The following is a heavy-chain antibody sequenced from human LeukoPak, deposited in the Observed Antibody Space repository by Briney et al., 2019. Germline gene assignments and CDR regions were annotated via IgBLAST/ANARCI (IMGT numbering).Heavy chain of an antibody. CDR1: GFTVSINY. Sequence: QPGGSLRLPCAASGFTVSINYMSCVRQATGKALEWLSVIYSGGSTYYADSVKGRFTISRDNSKNTPYLQMNSLRAEDTAVYYCARDIRVTTGYYMDVWGKGTTVTVSS. CDR3: ARDIRVTTGYYMDV. D-gene: IGHD4-17*01. V-gene: IGHV3-53*01. CDR2: IYSGGST. J-gene: IGHJ6*03.